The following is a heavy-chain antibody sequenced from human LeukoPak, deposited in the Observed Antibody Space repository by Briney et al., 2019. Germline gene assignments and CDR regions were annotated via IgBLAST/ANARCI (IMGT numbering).Heavy chain of an antibody. CDR3: AKGTDYDSSGYQTGFDY. CDR2: IRGSGDRT. V-gene: IGHV3-23*01. J-gene: IGHJ4*02. CDR1: GFTFSSYA. Sequence: GGSLRLSCAASGFTFSSYAMSWVRQAPGKGLEWVSAIRGSGDRTHYADSVKGRFTISRDNSKNTLYLQMNSLRAEDTAVYYCAKGTDYDSSGYQTGFDYWGQGTLVTVSS. D-gene: IGHD3-22*01.